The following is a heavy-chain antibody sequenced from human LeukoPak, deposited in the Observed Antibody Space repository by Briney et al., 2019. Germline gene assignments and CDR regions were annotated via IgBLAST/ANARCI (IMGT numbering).Heavy chain of an antibody. CDR1: GGSISSYY. V-gene: IGHV4-59*12. CDR3: ARVTDDYGDYGKGDYFDY. Sequence: SETLSLTCTVSGGSISSYYWSWIRQPPGEGLEWIGYIYYSGSTNYNPSLKSRVTISVDTSKNQFSLKLGSVTAADTAVYYCARVTDDYGDYGKGDYFDYWGQGTLVTVSS. CDR2: IYYSGST. J-gene: IGHJ4*02. D-gene: IGHD4-17*01.